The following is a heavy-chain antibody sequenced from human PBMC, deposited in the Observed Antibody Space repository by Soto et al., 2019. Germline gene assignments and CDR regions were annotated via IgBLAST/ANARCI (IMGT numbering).Heavy chain of an antibody. CDR1: GFTFSNYD. CDR3: ARVTGDRYYYYYMDV. Sequence: QLQLVESGGGVVQPGRSLRLSCAASGFTFSNYDMHWVRQAPGKGLEWVAGISYDGTKTYYADSVTGRFTVSRDNSKNTLYLQMNSLRVEDTAVYYCARVTGDRYYYYYMDVWDKGTTVTVSS. CDR2: ISYDGTKT. J-gene: IGHJ6*03. D-gene: IGHD7-27*01. V-gene: IGHV3-33*05.